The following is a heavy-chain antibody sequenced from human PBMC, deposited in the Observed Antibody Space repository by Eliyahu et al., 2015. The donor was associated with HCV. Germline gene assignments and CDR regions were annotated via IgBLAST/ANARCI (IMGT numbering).Heavy chain of an antibody. D-gene: IGHD3-22*01. CDR2: IYYSGST. CDR3: ARSRRTSYYXDSSGYYYMDYFDY. J-gene: IGHJ4*02. V-gene: IGHV4-31*03. CDR1: GGSISSGGYY. Sequence: QVQLQESGPGLVKPSQTLSLTCTVSGGSISSGGYYWSWIRQHPGKGLEXIGYIYYSGSTYYNPSLKSRVTISVDTSKNQFSLKLSSVTAADTAVYYCARSRRTSYYXDSSGYYYMDYFDYWGQGTLVTVSS.